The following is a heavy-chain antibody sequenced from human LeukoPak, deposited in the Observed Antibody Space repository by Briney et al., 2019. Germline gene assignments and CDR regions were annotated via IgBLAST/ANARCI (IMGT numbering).Heavy chain of an antibody. V-gene: IGHV3-23*01. CDR2: ISDSGGGT. D-gene: IGHD2/OR15-2a*01. J-gene: IGHJ3*02. CDR3: GREILPSYAFDI. CDR1: GFTFSSYA. Sequence: GGSLRLSCAASGFTFSSYAMSWVRQAPGKGLEWVSGISDSGGGTYYADSVKGRFTISRDISKNTLFFEMNSLRAEDTAVYYCGREILPSYAFDIWGQGTMVTVSS.